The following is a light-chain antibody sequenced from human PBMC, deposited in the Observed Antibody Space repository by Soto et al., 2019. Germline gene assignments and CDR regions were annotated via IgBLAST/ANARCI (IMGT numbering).Light chain of an antibody. CDR2: DAS. CDR3: KQYETFSET. CDR1: QSVSGW. J-gene: IGKJ1*01. V-gene: IGKV1-5*01. Sequence: DIQMTQSPSTLSASVGDTVTVTCRASQSVSGWLAWYQQKPGEAPKLLIYDASALPRGVPSTFTGSGSGTKFTLTIASLQPADFAAYSCKQYETFSETFGPGTTVEI.